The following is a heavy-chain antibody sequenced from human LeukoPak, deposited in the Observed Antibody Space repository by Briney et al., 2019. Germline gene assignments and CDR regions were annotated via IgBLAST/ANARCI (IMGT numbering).Heavy chain of an antibody. D-gene: IGHD1-7*01. V-gene: IGHV3-21*01. CDR3: ARAHNWKYGTFDY. Sequence: GGSLRLSCAASGFTFSSYSMNWVRQAPRKGLEWVSCISSSSSYIYYADSVKGRFTISRDNAKNSLYLQMNSLRAEDRAVYYCARAHNWKYGTFDYWGQGTLVTVSS. CDR2: ISSSSSYI. CDR1: GFTFSSYS. J-gene: IGHJ4*02.